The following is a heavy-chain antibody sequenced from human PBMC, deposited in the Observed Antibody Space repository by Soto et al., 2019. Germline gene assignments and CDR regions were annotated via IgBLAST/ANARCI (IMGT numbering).Heavy chain of an antibody. CDR3: VRDRRRSNSGIDP. CDR1: GDSISSSNW. J-gene: IGHJ5*02. CDR2: IYHSGIT. D-gene: IGHD3-10*01. Sequence: VQLQESGPGLVRPSETLSLSCAVSGDSISSSNWWSWVRQPPGKGLQWIGDIYHSGITNYNPSLRGRVTISVQKSKNQFSLRLNSVTAADTAIYYCVRDRRRSNSGIDPWGQGTLVTVSS. V-gene: IGHV4-4*02.